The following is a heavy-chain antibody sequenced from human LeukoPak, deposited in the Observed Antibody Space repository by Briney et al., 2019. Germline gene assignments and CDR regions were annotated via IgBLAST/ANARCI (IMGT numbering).Heavy chain of an antibody. CDR3: ATPPVDY. CDR2: ISYDGSNK. Sequence: PGGSLRLSCAASGFTFSSYAMHWVRQAPGKGLEGVAVISYDGSNKYYADSVKGRFTISRDNSKNTLYLQMNSLRAEDTAVYYCATPPVDYWGQGTLVTVSS. CDR1: GFTFSSYA. J-gene: IGHJ4*02. V-gene: IGHV3-30*04.